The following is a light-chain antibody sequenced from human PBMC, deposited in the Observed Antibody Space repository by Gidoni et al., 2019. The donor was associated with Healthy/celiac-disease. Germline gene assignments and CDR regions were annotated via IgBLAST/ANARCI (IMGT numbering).Light chain of an antibody. V-gene: IGKV1-8*01. CDR2: AAS. Sequence: AIRITHSPSSLSASTGDRVTITCRASQGISSYLAWYQQKPGKAPKLLIYAASTLQSGVPSRFSGSGSGTDFTLTISCLQSEDFATYYCQQYYSYSWTFXQXTKVEIK. CDR1: QGISSY. CDR3: QQYYSYSWT. J-gene: IGKJ1*01.